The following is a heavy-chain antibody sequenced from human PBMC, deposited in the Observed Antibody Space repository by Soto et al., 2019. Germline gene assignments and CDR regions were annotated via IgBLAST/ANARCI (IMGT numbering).Heavy chain of an antibody. D-gene: IGHD2-2*01. CDR1: GFTFTSSA. Sequence: ASVKVSCKASGFTFTSSAVQWVRQARGQRREWIGWIVVGSGNTNYAQKFQERVTITRDMSTSTAYMELSSLRSEDTAVYYCAASDCSSTSCYEKGYYGMDVWGQGXTVTVSS. CDR3: AASDCSSTSCYEKGYYGMDV. CDR2: IVVGSGNT. J-gene: IGHJ6*02. V-gene: IGHV1-58*01.